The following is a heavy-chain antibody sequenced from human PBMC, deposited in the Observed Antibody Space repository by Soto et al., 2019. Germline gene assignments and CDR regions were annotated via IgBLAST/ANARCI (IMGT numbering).Heavy chain of an antibody. CDR3: ARLEGLATISYYFDL. Sequence: SETLSLTCAVYGGSFSGYYWSWIRQPPGKGLEWIGEINHSGNAHYNPSLQTRVTISLDKSKSQFSLKLNSVTAADSAVYFCARLEGLATISYYFDLWGPGALVTVSS. V-gene: IGHV4-34*01. CDR2: INHSGNA. CDR1: GGSFSGYY. D-gene: IGHD3-9*01. J-gene: IGHJ4*02.